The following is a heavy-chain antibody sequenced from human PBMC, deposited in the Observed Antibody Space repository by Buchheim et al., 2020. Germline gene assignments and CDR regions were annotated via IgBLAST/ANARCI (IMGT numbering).Heavy chain of an antibody. V-gene: IGHV3-48*01. CDR3: ARSRTAGTYYFDY. Sequence: EVQLVESGGGLVQPGGSLRLSCAASGFSFSSYTMNWVRQAPRKGLEWVSYIGSSGSAKYYADSVKGRFNISRDNANNSLYLQMNSLRVEDTAVYYCARSRTAGTYYFDYWGQGAL. J-gene: IGHJ4*02. CDR1: GFSFSSYT. CDR2: IGSSGSAK. D-gene: IGHD6-19*01.